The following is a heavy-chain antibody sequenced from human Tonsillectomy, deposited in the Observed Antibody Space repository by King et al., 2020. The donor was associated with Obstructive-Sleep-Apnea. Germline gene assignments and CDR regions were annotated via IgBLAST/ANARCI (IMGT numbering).Heavy chain of an antibody. D-gene: IGHD6-6*01. J-gene: IGHJ6*02. CDR2: IYHSGST. Sequence: QLQESGPGLVKPSETLSLTCTVSGYSISSGYYWGWIRQPPGKGLEWIGSIYHSGSTYYNPSLKSRVTISVYTSKNQFSLKLSSVTAADTAVYYCARDMLSSSSGSGMDVWGQGTTVTVSS. CDR3: ARDMLSSSSGSGMDV. CDR1: GYSISSGYY. V-gene: IGHV4-38-2*02.